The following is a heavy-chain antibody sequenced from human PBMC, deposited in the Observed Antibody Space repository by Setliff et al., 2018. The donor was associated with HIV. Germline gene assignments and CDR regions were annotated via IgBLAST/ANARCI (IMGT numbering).Heavy chain of an antibody. CDR2: ISYDGTNK. CDR3: AKDRHGDYFHYYGMDV. CDR1: GFTFSSYA. V-gene: IGHV3-30-3*01. Sequence: GESLKISCAASGFTFSSYAMHWVRQAPGKGLEWVAVISYDGTNKYFADSVKGRFTISRDNPKSTLYLQMNSLRGDDTAMYYCAKDRHGDYFHYYGMDVWGQGTTVTV. D-gene: IGHD4-17*01. J-gene: IGHJ6*02.